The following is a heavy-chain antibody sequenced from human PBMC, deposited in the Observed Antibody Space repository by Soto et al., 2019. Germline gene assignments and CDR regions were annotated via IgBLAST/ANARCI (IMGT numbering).Heavy chain of an antibody. Sequence: PSETLSLTCTVSGGSISNYYWSWIRQPPGKGLEWIGYIYYSGSTNYNPSLKSRVTISVDTSKNQFSLKLSSVTAADTAVYYCARVGTYKWSSESYFAFDIWGQGTMVTVSS. J-gene: IGHJ3*02. D-gene: IGHD1-26*01. V-gene: IGHV4-59*01. CDR2: IYYSGST. CDR1: GGSISNYY. CDR3: ARVGTYKWSSESYFAFDI.